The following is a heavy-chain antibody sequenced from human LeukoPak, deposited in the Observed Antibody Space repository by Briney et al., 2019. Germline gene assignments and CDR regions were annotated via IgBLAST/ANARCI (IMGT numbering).Heavy chain of an antibody. J-gene: IGHJ3*02. CDR3: AKLPRTTAADAFDI. D-gene: IGHD1-1*01. Sequence: GGSLRLSCAASGFTFSSYGMHWVRQAPGKGLEWVAVISYDGSNKYYADSVKGRFTISRDNSKNTLYLQMNSLRAEDTAVYYCAKLPRTTAADAFDIWGQGTMVTVSS. CDR2: ISYDGSNK. CDR1: GFTFSSYG. V-gene: IGHV3-30*18.